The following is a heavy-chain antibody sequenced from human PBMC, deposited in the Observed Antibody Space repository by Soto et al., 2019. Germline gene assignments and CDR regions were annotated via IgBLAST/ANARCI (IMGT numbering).Heavy chain of an antibody. CDR3: ARAMTTVTTIDY. CDR1: GGSISSGGYS. CDR2: IYHSGST. J-gene: IGHJ4*02. Sequence: PSDTLSLTCAVSGGSISSGGYSWSWIRQPPGKGLEWIGYIYHSGSTYHNPSLKSRVTISVDRSKNQFSLKLSSVTAADTAVYYCARAMTTVTTIDYWGQGTLVTVS. V-gene: IGHV4-30-2*01. D-gene: IGHD4-17*01.